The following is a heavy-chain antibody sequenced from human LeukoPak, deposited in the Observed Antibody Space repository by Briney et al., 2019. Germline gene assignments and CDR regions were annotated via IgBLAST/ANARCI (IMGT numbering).Heavy chain of an antibody. CDR1: GFTFSSYS. CDR2: ISSSSSYI. D-gene: IGHD6-19*01. V-gene: IGHV3-21*01. CDR3: AREGSSGWYLGY. Sequence: PGGSLRLSCAASGFTFSSYSMNWVRQAPGKGLEWVSSISSSSSYIYYADSVKGRFTISRDNAKNSLYLQMNSLRAEDTAVYYCAREGSSGWYLGYWGQGTPVTVSS. J-gene: IGHJ4*02.